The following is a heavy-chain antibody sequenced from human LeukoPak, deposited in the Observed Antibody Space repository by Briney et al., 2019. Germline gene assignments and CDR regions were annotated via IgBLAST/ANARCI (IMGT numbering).Heavy chain of an antibody. CDR2: ISAYNGNT. J-gene: IGHJ5*02. CDR1: GYTFTSYG. CDR3: ARVRGEDCSSTSCYSVWFDP. Sequence: GASVKVSCKASGYTFTSYGISWVRQAPGQGLEWMGWISAYNGNTNYAQKLQGRVTMTTDTSTSTAYMELRSLRSDDTAVYYCARVRGEDCSSTSCYSVWFDPWGQGTLVTVSS. V-gene: IGHV1-18*01. D-gene: IGHD2-2*01.